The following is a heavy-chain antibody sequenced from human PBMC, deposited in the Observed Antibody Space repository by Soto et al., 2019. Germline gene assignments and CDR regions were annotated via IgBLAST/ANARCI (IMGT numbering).Heavy chain of an antibody. D-gene: IGHD1-26*01. CDR3: ARGRYSGSSGRYYYYYYGMDV. J-gene: IGHJ6*02. V-gene: IGHV4-30-2*01. CDR1: GGSISSGGYS. CDR2: IYHSGST. Sequence: SETLSLTCAVSGGSISSGGYSWSWIRQPPGKGLEWIGYIYHSGSTYYNPSLKSRVTISVDRSKNQFSLKLSSVTAADTAVYYCARGRYSGSSGRYYYYYYGMDVWGQGTTVTVSS.